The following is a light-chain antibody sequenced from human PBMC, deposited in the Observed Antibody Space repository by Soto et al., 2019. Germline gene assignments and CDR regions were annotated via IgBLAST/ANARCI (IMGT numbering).Light chain of an antibody. Sequence: EIVMTQSPATLSVSPGERATLSCRASQSVSSNLAWYQKKPGQAPRLLIYGASVRATGIPARFSGSGSGKEFILTISSLHSKDFTVYYCQQYNNSYTFDQGTKLEIK. V-gene: IGKV3-15*01. J-gene: IGKJ2*01. CDR2: GAS. CDR1: QSVSSN. CDR3: QQYNNSYT.